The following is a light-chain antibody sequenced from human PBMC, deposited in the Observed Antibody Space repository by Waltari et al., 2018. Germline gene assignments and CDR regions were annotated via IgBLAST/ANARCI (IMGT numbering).Light chain of an antibody. Sequence: QSALTQPASVSGSPGQSITISCTGTSSDIGSFNLVSWYQQHPGKAPKLMIYEGSKRPSNRFSCSKAGNTASLTISGLQAEDEADYYCCSYAGSSTWVFGGGTKLTVL. CDR3: CSYAGSSTWV. CDR1: SSDIGSFNL. V-gene: IGLV2-23*01. J-gene: IGLJ3*02. CDR2: EGS.